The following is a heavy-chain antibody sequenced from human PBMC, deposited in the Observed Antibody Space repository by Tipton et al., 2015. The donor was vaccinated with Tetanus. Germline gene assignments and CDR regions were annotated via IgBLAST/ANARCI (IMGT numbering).Heavy chain of an antibody. CDR1: GGSIRSGDHQ. J-gene: IGHJ4*02. Sequence: TLSLTCTVSGGSIRSGDHQWNWIRQPPGKGLEWLAYISPSGRSYPNYSLKSRITVSQDTSKNQFSLKLNSVNAADTAVYYCARANYDCPNKGPFDFWGQGMPVIVSS. D-gene: IGHD3-3*01. V-gene: IGHV4-61*08. CDR2: ISPSGRS. CDR3: ARANYDCPNKGPFDF.